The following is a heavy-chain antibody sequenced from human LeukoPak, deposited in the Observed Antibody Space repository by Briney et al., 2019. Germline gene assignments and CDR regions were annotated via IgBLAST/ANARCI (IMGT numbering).Heavy chain of an antibody. Sequence: GGSLRLSCSASGFTFINQYMSWVRQAPGKGLECVAKITPDGSQKFYVDSVRGRFTISRDNSKNAVYLQLNSLRAEDTAMYYCARDYYGSGSYFGGFDYWGQGTLVTVSS. CDR2: ITPDGSQK. V-gene: IGHV3-7*01. CDR3: ARDYYGSGSYFGGFDY. D-gene: IGHD3-10*01. CDR1: GFTFINQY. J-gene: IGHJ4*02.